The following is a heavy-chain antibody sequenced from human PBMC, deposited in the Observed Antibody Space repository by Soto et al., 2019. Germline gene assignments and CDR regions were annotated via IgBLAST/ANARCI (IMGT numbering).Heavy chain of an antibody. D-gene: IGHD4-4*01. CDR1: GFIVSSSY. CDR3: ARDSYTRY. V-gene: IGHV3-66*01. Sequence: EVQLVESGGGLVHPGGSLRRSCAASGFIVSSSYMSWVRQAPGKGLEWVSIIYNDGSTYYADSVKGRFTISRDNSKNTVYLQILSLRAEDTAVYYCARDSYTRYWGQGTLVTVSS. J-gene: IGHJ4*02. CDR2: IYNDGST.